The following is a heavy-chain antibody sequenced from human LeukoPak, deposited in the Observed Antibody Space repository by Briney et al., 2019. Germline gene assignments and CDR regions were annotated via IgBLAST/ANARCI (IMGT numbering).Heavy chain of an antibody. J-gene: IGHJ6*03. CDR2: IYYSGST. Sequence: SETLSLTCTVSGGPISSGDYYWSWIRQPPGKGLEWIGYIYYSGSTYYNPSLKSRVTISVDTSKNQFSLKLSSVTAADTAVYYCARIPLPAAGYYYYYMDVWGKGTTVTVSS. V-gene: IGHV4-30-4*08. D-gene: IGHD2-2*01. CDR1: GGPISSGDYY. CDR3: ARIPLPAAGYYYYYMDV.